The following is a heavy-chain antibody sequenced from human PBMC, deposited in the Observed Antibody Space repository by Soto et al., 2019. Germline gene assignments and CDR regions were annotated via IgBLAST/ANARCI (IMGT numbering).Heavy chain of an antibody. J-gene: IGHJ4*02. CDR3: ARLGTRQYYFDY. CDR2: INHSGST. D-gene: IGHD1-1*01. Sequence: PGGSLRLSCAASGFTVSSNYMSWVRQAPGKGLEWIGEINHSGSTNYTPSLKSRVTISVDTSKNQFSLKLSSVTAADTAVYYCARLGTRQYYFDYWGQGTLVTVSS. V-gene: IGHV4-34*01. CDR1: GFTVSSNY.